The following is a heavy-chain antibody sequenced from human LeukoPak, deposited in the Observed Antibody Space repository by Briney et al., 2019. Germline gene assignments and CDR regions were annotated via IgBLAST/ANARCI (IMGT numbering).Heavy chain of an antibody. CDR3: ASGFTRRYEDLMVTPNFDY. CDR2: IIPIFGTA. D-gene: IGHD2-8*01. CDR1: GGTFSSYA. Sequence: SSVKVSCKASGGTFSSYAISWVRQAPGQGLEWMGGIIPIFGTANYSQKFQGRVTITTDESTSTAYMELSSLRSEDTAVYYCASGFTRRYEDLMVTPNFDYWGQGTLVTVSS. V-gene: IGHV1-69*05. J-gene: IGHJ4*02.